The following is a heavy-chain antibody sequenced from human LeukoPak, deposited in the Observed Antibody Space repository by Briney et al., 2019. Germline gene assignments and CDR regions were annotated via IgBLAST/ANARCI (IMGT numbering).Heavy chain of an antibody. D-gene: IGHD5/OR15-5a*01. CDR3: AKDGVGSWSTD. V-gene: IGHV3-21*04. Sequence: GGSLRLSCAGSGFALKSYSLSWVRQAPGKGLEWVSSISSTSAYIYYADSVKGRFTISRDNAKNSLYLQMNSLRAEDTALYYCAKDGVGSWSTDWGQGTLVTVSS. CDR1: GFALKSYS. J-gene: IGHJ4*02. CDR2: ISSTSAYI.